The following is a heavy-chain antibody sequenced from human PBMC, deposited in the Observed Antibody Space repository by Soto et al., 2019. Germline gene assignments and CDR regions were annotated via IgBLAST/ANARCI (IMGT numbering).Heavy chain of an antibody. CDR3: ASLKGVYSNYLYYYYMDV. CDR1: GGSFSGYY. CDR2: INHSGST. J-gene: IGHJ6*03. V-gene: IGHV4-34*01. Sequence: SETLSLTCAVYGGSFSGYYWSWIRQPPGKGLEWIGEINHSGSTNYNPSLKSRVTISVDTSKNQFSLKLSSVTAADTAVYYCASLKGVYSNYLYYYYMDVWGKGTTVTVSS. D-gene: IGHD4-4*01.